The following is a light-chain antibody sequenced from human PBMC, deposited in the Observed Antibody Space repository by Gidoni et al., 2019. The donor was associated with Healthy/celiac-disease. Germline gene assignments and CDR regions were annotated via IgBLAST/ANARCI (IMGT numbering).Light chain of an antibody. Sequence: AIRMTQSPSSFSASTGDRVTITCRASQGISSYLAWYQQKPGKAPKLLIYAASTLQSGVPSRFSGSGSGTDFTLTISCLQSEDVATYYCQQYYSYPLXLXGGTKVEIK. V-gene: IGKV1-8*01. CDR1: QGISSY. CDR2: AAS. CDR3: QQYYSYPLX. J-gene: IGKJ4*01.